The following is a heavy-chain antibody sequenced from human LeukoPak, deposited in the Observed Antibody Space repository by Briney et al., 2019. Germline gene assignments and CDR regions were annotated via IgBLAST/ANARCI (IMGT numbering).Heavy chain of an antibody. Sequence: GSSVKVSCKASGGTFSSYAISWVRQAPGQGLEWMGRIIPILGIANYAQKFQGRVTITADKSTSTAYMELSSLRSEDTAVYYCARGLEYCSGGSCEQYFDYWGQGTLVTVSS. CDR3: ARGLEYCSGGSCEQYFDY. CDR2: IIPILGIA. CDR1: GGTFSSYA. V-gene: IGHV1-69*04. J-gene: IGHJ4*02. D-gene: IGHD2-15*01.